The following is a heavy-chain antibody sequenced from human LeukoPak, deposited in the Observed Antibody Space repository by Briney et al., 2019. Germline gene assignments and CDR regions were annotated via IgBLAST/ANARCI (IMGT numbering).Heavy chain of an antibody. CDR3: AKDAGRYDFWSGSLGYYYMDV. CDR1: GFTFSSYA. Sequence: GGSLRLSCAASGFTFSSYAMSWVRQAPGTGLEWVSAISGSGGSTYYADSVKGRFTISRDNSKNTLHLQMNSLRAEDTAVYYCAKDAGRYDFWSGSLGYYYMDVWGKGTTVTVSS. J-gene: IGHJ6*03. CDR2: ISGSGGST. V-gene: IGHV3-23*01. D-gene: IGHD3-3*01.